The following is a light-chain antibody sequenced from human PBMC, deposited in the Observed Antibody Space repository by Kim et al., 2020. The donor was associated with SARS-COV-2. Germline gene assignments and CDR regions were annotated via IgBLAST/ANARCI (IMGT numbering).Light chain of an antibody. J-gene: IGKJ1*01. CDR2: GAS. CDR3: QQYDISHWT. V-gene: IGKV3-20*01. CDR1: QSVSSSD. Sequence: PGERAPHPGRASQSVSSSDLAWYQQQPGEAPRLLIYGASSRATGIPDRFSGSASGTDFSLTINRLEPEDFAVYYCQQYDISHWTFGQGTKVDIK.